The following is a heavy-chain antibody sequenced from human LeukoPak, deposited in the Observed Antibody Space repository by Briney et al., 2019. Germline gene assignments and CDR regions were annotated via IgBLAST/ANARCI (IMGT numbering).Heavy chain of an antibody. D-gene: IGHD2-21*02. Sequence: SETLSLTCTVSGGSISSYYWSWIRQPPGKGLEWIGYIYYSGSTNYNPSLKSRVTISVDTSKNQFSLKLSSVTAADTAVYYRAREHCGGDCYSYYFDYWGQGTLVTVPS. CDR2: IYYSGST. V-gene: IGHV4-59*01. CDR1: GGSISSYY. J-gene: IGHJ4*02. CDR3: AREHCGGDCYSYYFDY.